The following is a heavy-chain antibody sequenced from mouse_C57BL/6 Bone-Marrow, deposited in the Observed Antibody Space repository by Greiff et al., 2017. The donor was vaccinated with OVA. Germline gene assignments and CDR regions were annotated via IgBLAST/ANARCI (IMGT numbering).Heavy chain of an antibody. D-gene: IGHD1-1*01. CDR3: ARIAGGYGSLWFAY. Sequence: QVTLKESGPGILQPSQTLSLTCSFSGFSLSTFGMGVGWIRQPSGKGLEWLAHIWWDDDKYSNPDLKSRLTISKDTSKNQVFLKIANVDTADTATDYWARIAGGYGSLWFAYWGQGTLVTVSA. V-gene: IGHV8-8*01. CDR1: GFSLSTFGMG. J-gene: IGHJ3*01. CDR2: IWWDDDK.